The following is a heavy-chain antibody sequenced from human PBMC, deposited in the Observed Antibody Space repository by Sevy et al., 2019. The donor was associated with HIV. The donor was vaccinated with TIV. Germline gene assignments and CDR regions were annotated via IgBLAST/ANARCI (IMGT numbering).Heavy chain of an antibody. V-gene: IGHV3-23*01. D-gene: IGHD5-18*01. Sequence: GGSLRLSCAASGFTFSNYAMSWVRQTPWKGLEWVSAISGGAHRTYYTDSVKGRFTISRDNSKNMLFLQMNSLRAEDTAVYYCVKEVSEYSYSDYWGQGTLVTVSS. CDR3: VKEVSEYSYSDY. CDR2: ISGGAHRT. J-gene: IGHJ4*02. CDR1: GFTFSNYA.